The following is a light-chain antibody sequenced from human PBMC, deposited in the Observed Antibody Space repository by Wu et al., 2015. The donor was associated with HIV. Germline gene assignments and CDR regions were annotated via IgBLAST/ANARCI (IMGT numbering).Light chain of an antibody. J-gene: IGKJ3*01. V-gene: IGKV3-20*01. CDR2: SAS. CDR3: QQYRT. Sequence: EIVLTQSPGTLSLSPGERATLSCRASQSVSSTYLAWYQQKPGQAPRLLTYSASSRATGVPDRFSGSGSGTDFTLTISRLEPEDFAVYYCQQYRTFGPGTKVDIK. CDR1: QSVSSTY.